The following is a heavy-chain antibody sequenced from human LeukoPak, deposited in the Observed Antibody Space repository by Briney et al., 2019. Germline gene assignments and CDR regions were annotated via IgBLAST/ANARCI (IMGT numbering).Heavy chain of an antibody. V-gene: IGHV3-7*01. D-gene: IGHD3-3*01. J-gene: IGHJ3*02. Sequence: GGSLRLSCAASGFSVSNNYMSWVRQAPGKGLEWVANIKQDGSEKYYVDSVKGRFTISRDNAKNSLYLQMNSLRAEDTAVYYCARGGGIRFLEWLLYRDAFDIWGQGTMVTVSS. CDR2: IKQDGSEK. CDR1: GFSVSNNY. CDR3: ARGGGIRFLEWLLYRDAFDI.